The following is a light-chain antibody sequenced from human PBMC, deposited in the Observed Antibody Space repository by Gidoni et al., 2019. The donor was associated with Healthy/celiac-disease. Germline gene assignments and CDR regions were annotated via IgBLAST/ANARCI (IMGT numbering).Light chain of an antibody. Sequence: SYELTQPPSVSVSPGQTASITCSGDKLGDKYACWYQQKPGQSPVLVIYQDSKRPSGIPERFSGSNSGNTATLTISGTQAMDEADYYCQAWDISHVVFGGGTKLTVL. CDR1: KLGDKY. CDR2: QDS. CDR3: QAWDISHVV. V-gene: IGLV3-1*01. J-gene: IGLJ2*01.